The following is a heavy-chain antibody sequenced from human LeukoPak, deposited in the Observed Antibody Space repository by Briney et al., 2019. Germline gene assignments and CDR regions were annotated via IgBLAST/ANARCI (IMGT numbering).Heavy chain of an antibody. J-gene: IGHJ6*03. CDR1: GGSFSGYY. D-gene: IGHD5-18*01. V-gene: IGHV4-34*01. Sequence: SETLSLTCAVYGGSFSGYYWSWIRQPPGNGLEWIGEINHSGSTNYNPSLKSRVTISVDTSKNQFSLKLSSVTAADTAVYYCARRSRWIQLGLSPPSYYYMDVWGKGTTVTISS. CDR3: ARRSRWIQLGLSPPSYYYMDV. CDR2: INHSGST.